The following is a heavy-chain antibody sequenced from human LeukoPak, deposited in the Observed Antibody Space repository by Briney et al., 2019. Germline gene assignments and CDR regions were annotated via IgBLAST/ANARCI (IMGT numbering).Heavy chain of an antibody. CDR2: FDPEDGET. J-gene: IGHJ4*02. Sequence: ASVKVSCKVSGYTLTELSMHWVRQAPGKGLEWMGGFDPEDGETIYAQKFQGRVTMTEDTSTDTAYMELSRLRYDDTALYYCARDGGQHLGVLNYWGQGTLVTVSS. D-gene: IGHD6-25*01. CDR1: GYTLTELS. CDR3: ARDGGQHLGVLNY. V-gene: IGHV1-24*01.